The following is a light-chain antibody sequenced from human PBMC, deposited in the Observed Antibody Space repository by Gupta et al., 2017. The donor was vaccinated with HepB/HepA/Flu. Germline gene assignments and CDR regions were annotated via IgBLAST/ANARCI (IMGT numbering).Light chain of an antibody. J-gene: IGKJ2*01. CDR2: GAS. Sequence: DIQMTQPPSSLSASAGDRVTITCRASQTITTYLHWYQQVTGKAPRLLIYGASTLQSGVPPRFSGSGSGTDFTLTISSLQPEDFAIYYCQQCFSTPYTFGQGTKVEIK. CDR1: QTITTY. V-gene: IGKV1-39*01. CDR3: QQCFSTPYT.